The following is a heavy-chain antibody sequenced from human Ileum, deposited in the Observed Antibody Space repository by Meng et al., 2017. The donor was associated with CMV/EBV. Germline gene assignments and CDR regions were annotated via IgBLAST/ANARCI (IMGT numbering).Heavy chain of an antibody. CDR1: GFTFRNYA. CDR2: IFAGGSST. D-gene: IGHD5-12*01. Sequence: GGSLKISCAGSGFTFRNYAMSWVRQAPGKGPEWVSFIFAGGSSTYYADSVKGRFTISKDDSKNTLYLQMNSLGVEDTAVYYCTRESGYLIWGQGTTVTVSS. V-gene: IGHV3-23*03. CDR3: TRESGYLI. J-gene: IGHJ6*02.